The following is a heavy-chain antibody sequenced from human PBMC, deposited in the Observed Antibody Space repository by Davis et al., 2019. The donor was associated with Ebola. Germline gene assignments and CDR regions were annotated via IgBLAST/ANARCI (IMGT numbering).Heavy chain of an antibody. J-gene: IGHJ4*02. Sequence: PGGSLRLSCAVSGVSISSGRNYWSWLRLPPGRGLEWIGNIYYNGLTNYNPSLESRLTFSLDTSKNEFSLNLNSMTAADTAVYYCARGVYGAFFDSWGQGALVTVSS. CDR2: IYYNGLT. V-gene: IGHV4-61*01. D-gene: IGHD4-17*01. CDR3: ARGVYGAFFDS. CDR1: GVSISSGRNY.